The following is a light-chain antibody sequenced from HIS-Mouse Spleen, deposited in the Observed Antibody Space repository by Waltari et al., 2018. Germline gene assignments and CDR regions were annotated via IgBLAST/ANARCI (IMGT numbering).Light chain of an antibody. J-gene: IGLJ2*01. V-gene: IGLV3-21*02. CDR2: DDS. Sequence: SYVLTQPPSVSVAPGQTARTTCGGNNIGSKSVHWYQQKPGQAPVLVVYDDSERPSGIPERFSGSNSGNTATLTISRVEAGDEADYYCQVWDSSSDHPVVFGGGTKLTVL. CDR1: NIGSKS. CDR3: QVWDSSSDHPVV.